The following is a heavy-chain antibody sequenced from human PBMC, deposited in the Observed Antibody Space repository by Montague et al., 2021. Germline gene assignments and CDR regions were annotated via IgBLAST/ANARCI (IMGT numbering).Heavy chain of an antibody. Sequence: TLSLTCSVSGGSISSGGFYWSWFRQHPGKGPEWIGSIYDSGSTNYNPSLKSRLTLSRDTSKNQVSLRLTSVTAAETAVYYCARSGGYCSGGRCDTFDYWGQGTLVTVSS. D-gene: IGHD2-15*01. CDR1: GGSISSGGFY. CDR2: IYDSGST. V-gene: IGHV4-31*03. J-gene: IGHJ4*02. CDR3: ARSGGYCSGGRCDTFDY.